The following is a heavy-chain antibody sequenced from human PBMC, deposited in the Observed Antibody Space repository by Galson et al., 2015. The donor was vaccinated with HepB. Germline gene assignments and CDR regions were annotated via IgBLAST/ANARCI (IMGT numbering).Heavy chain of an antibody. CDR2: IYSGGST. Sequence: SLRLSCAASGFTVSSHYMTWVRQAPGKGLGWVSVIYSGGSTDSADSVRGRFTLSRDNSKNTLYLQMNSLRAEDTAVYYCARGYSRSWYSGLGYWGQGTLVTVSS. CDR1: GFTVSSHY. V-gene: IGHV3-53*01. J-gene: IGHJ4*02. CDR3: ARGYSRSWYSGLGY. D-gene: IGHD6-13*01.